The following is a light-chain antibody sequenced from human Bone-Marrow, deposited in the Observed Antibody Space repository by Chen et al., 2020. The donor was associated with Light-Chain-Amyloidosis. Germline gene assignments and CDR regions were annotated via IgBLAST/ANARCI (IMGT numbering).Light chain of an antibody. Sequence: SYELTQPPSVSVSPGQTARITCSGDDLPTKYAYWYQQKPGQAPALVIHRDTERPSGISERFSGSSSGTTATLTISGVQAEDEADYHCQSADSSGTYEVIFGGGTKRTVL. J-gene: IGLJ2*01. V-gene: IGLV3-25*03. CDR2: RDT. CDR1: DLPTKY. CDR3: QSADSSGTYEVI.